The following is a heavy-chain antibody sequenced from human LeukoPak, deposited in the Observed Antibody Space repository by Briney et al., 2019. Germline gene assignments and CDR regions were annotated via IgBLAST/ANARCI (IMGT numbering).Heavy chain of an antibody. CDR1: GFTFDDYA. V-gene: IGHV3-9*01. D-gene: IGHD3-22*01. CDR2: INWNSGST. CDR3: TKPSNSYYYDTSGYYFVS. Sequence: GGXLRLSCVGSGFTFDDYAMHWVGQAPGKGLEGVSGINWNSGSTVYADSVKGRLNISRDNKKKCMYMQMNRLKTEERALYYCTKPSNSYYYDTSGYYFVSWGQGTLVTVSS. J-gene: IGHJ4*02.